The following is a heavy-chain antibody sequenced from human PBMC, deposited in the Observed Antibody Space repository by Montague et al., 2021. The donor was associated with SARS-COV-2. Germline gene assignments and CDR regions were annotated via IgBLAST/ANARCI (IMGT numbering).Heavy chain of an antibody. Sequence: SESLSLTCTVSGGSISSSSYYWGWIRQPPGKGLEWIGSTYYSGSTYYXXXLKSRVTISVDTSKNQFSLKLSSVTAADTAVYYCARHGSSYYFDWLGDWGQGTLVTVSS. CDR3: ARHGSSYYFDWLGD. CDR1: GGSISSSSYY. CDR2: TYYSGST. J-gene: IGHJ4*03. D-gene: IGHD3-9*01. V-gene: IGHV4-39*01.